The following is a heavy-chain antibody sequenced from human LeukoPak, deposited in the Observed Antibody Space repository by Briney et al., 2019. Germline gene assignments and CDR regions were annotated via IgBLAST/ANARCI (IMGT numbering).Heavy chain of an antibody. CDR2: ISPYNGNT. V-gene: IGHV1-18*01. J-gene: IGHJ4*02. CDR3: ARGDFWSGYSGYYFDY. CDR1: GYTFTSYD. D-gene: IGHD3-3*01. Sequence: ASGKVSCKASGYTFTSYDISWVRQAPGQGLEWMGWISPYNGNTNYAQKLQGRVTMTTDTSTSTAYMELRSLRSDDTAVYYCARGDFWSGYSGYYFDYWGQGTLVTVSS.